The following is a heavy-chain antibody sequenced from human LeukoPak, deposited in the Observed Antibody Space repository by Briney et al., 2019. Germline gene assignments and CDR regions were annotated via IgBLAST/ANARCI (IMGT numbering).Heavy chain of an antibody. CDR1: GFSLSTSGVG. V-gene: IGHV2-5*01. J-gene: IGHJ3*02. Sequence: SGPTLVNPTQTLTLTYTFSGFSLSTSGVGVGWIRQPPGKALEWLALIYWNDDKRYSPSLKSRLTITKDTSKNQVVLTMTNMDPVDTATYYCAHSAWGEYCSSTSCYILDAFDIWGQGTMVTVSS. CDR2: IYWNDDK. D-gene: IGHD2-2*02. CDR3: AHSAWGEYCSSTSCYILDAFDI.